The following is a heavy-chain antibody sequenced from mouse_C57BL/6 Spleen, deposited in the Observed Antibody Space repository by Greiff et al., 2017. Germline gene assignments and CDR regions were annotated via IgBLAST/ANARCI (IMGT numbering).Heavy chain of an antibody. CDR1: GYSITSGYY. J-gene: IGHJ2*01. CDR2: ISYDGSN. Sequence: EVKLMESGPGLVKPSQSLSLTCSVTGYSITSGYYWNWIRQFPGNKLEWMGYISYDGSNNYNPSLKNRISITRDTSKNQFFLKLNSVTTEDTATYYCASLITTVVVPYYFDYWGQGTTLTVSS. CDR3: ASLITTVVVPYYFDY. V-gene: IGHV3-6*01. D-gene: IGHD1-1*01.